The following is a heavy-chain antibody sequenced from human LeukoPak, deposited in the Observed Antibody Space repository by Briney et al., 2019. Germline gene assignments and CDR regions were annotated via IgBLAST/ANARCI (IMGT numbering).Heavy chain of an antibody. CDR2: ISSSGTI. CDR3: ARDPRGYCSGGSCHKPYYFDY. V-gene: IGHV3-48*01. J-gene: IGHJ4*02. Sequence: GGFLRLSCAASGFTFSTYSMNWVRQAPGKGLEWVSYISSSGTIYYADSVKGRLTISSDNAKNSLYLQMNSLRAEDTAVYYCARDPRGYCSGGSCHKPYYFDYWGQGTLVTVSS. CDR1: GFTFSTYS. D-gene: IGHD2-15*01.